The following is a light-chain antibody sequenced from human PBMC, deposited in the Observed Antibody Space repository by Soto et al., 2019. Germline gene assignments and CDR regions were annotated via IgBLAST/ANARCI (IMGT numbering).Light chain of an antibody. CDR2: GAS. Sequence: EIVLTQSPGTLSLSPGERATLSCRASESVSSSSLAWYQQKPGQAPRLLMHGASSRATGIPDRFSGSGSGTDFTLTISRLEPEDFAMYYCQQCGGSPTFGQGTKVDIK. CDR1: ESVSSSS. J-gene: IGKJ1*01. CDR3: QQCGGSPT. V-gene: IGKV3-20*01.